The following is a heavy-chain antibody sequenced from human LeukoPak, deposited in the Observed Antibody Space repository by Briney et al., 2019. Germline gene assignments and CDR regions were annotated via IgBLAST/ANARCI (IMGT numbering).Heavy chain of an antibody. CDR1: GFTFSSYA. CDR2: ISCNGGRT. D-gene: IGHD2-2*01. J-gene: IGHJ4*02. V-gene: IGHV3-64*01. Sequence: GGSVSLSCAASGFTFSSYAMHWVRQAPGKGLEYVSAISCNGGRTYYANSVKGRFTISRDNSKNTLYLQMGSLRAEDMAVYYCARGEGYCSSTSCQDFDYWGQGTLVTVSS. CDR3: ARGEGYCSSTSCQDFDY.